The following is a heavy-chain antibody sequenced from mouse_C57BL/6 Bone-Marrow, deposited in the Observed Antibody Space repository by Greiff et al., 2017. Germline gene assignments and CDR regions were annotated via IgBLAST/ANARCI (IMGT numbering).Heavy chain of an antibody. Sequence: QVQLKQPGTELVKPGASVKLSCKASGYTFTSYWMHWVKQRPGQGLEWIGNINPTNGGTNYNEKFKSKATLTVDKSSSTAYMQLRSLTSEDSAVYYCARTWNLKWLLREAMDYWGQGTSVTVSS. J-gene: IGHJ4*01. CDR2: INPTNGGT. D-gene: IGHD2-3*01. CDR3: ARTWNLKWLLREAMDY. V-gene: IGHV1-53*01. CDR1: GYTFTSYW.